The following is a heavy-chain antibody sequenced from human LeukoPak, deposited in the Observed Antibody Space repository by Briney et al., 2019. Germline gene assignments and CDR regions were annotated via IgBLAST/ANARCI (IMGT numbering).Heavy chain of an antibody. CDR2: IYTSGST. D-gene: IGHD6-13*01. CDR1: GGSISSYY. V-gene: IGHV4-4*07. CDR3: AAGTAPSDAFDI. Sequence: SETLSLTCTVSGGSISSYYWGWIRQPAGKGLKWIGRIYTSGSTNYNPSLKSRVTMSVDTSKNQSSLKLSSVTAADTAVYYCAAGTAPSDAFDIWGQGTMVTVSS. J-gene: IGHJ3*02.